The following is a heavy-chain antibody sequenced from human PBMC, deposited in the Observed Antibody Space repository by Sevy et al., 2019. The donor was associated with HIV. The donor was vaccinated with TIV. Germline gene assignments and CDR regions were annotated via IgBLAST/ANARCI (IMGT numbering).Heavy chain of an antibody. CDR3: ARGTAGVASV. J-gene: IGHJ4*02. D-gene: IGHD3-10*01. Sequence: GGSLRLSCVVSGFTSNNYWMHWVRQAPGKGLVWVSRINSDGLITTYADSAKGRFTISRDLAKNTLFLQMISVRVEDTALYYCARGTAGVASVWGQGTLVTVSS. CDR2: INSDGLIT. V-gene: IGHV3-74*01. CDR1: GFTSNNYW.